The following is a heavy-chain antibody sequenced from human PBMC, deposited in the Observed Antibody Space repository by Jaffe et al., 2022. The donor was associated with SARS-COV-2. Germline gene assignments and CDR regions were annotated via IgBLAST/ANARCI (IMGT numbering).Heavy chain of an antibody. D-gene: IGHD6-13*01. CDR2: ISGSGGST. Sequence: EVQLVESGGGLVQPGGSLRLSCAASGFTFSSYAMSWVRQAPGKGLEWVSAISGSGGSTYYADSVKGRFTISRDNSKNTLYLQMNSLRAEDTAVYYCAKDLRGGAAAGNPGRDYYYMDVWGKGTTVTVSS. CDR3: AKDLRGGAAAGNPGRDYYYMDV. CDR1: GFTFSSYA. J-gene: IGHJ6*03. V-gene: IGHV3-23*04.